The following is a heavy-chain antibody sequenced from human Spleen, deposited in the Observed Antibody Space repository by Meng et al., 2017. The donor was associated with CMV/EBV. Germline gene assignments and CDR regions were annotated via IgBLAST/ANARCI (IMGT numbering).Heavy chain of an antibody. D-gene: IGHD6-19*01. CDR1: GFIFSSHS. J-gene: IGHJ4*02. Sequence: GGSLRLSCVGSGFIFSSHSVNWVRQAPGKGLEWVSSITSSSNYIYYADSVRGRFTISRDNAKSSLYLQMNSLRADDSAVYYCARESIAVAGAVDYWGQGTLVTVSP. CDR2: ITSSSNYI. V-gene: IGHV3-21*01. CDR3: ARESIAVAGAVDY.